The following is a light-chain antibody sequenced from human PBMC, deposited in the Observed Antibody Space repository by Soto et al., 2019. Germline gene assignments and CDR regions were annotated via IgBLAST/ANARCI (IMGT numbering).Light chain of an antibody. J-gene: IGKJ2*01. CDR2: DAS. CDR3: QQYNSYPYT. V-gene: IGKV1-5*01. CDR1: QSISGW. Sequence: DIQMTQSPSPLSASVGDRVTITCRASQSISGWLAWYQQKPGKAPNLLIYDASSLESGVPSRFSGSGSGTEFTLTISSLRPDDFATYYCQQYNSYPYTFGQGTKLEIK.